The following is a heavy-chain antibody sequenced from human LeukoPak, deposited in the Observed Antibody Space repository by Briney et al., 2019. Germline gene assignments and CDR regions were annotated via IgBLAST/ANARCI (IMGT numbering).Heavy chain of an antibody. CDR3: ARARGARKWELLPGD. CDR1: GFTFDDYA. Sequence: PGGSLRLSCAASGFTFDDYAMRWVRQVPGKGLEWVSGISWNRDYIGYADSVKGRFTISRDNAKNSLYLQMNSLRGEDTALYYCARARGARKWELLPGDWGQGTLVTVSS. J-gene: IGHJ4*02. CDR2: ISWNRDYI. V-gene: IGHV3-9*01. D-gene: IGHD1-26*01.